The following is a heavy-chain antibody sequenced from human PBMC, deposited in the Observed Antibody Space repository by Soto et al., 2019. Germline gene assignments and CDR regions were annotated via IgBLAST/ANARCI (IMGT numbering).Heavy chain of an antibody. CDR2: IYPGDSDT. D-gene: IGHD6-13*01. CDR1: GYSFTSYW. V-gene: IGHV5-51*01. Sequence: GESLKISCKGSGYSFTSYWIGWVRQMPGKGLEWKGIIYPGDSDTRYSPSFQGQVTISADKSISTAYLQWSSLKASDTAMYYCARHNRAAAGTDYYGMDVWGQGTTVTVSS. CDR3: ARHNRAAAGTDYYGMDV. J-gene: IGHJ6*02.